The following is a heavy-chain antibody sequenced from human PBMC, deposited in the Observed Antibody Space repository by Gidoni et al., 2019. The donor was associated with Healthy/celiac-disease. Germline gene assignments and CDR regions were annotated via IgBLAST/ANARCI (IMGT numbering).Heavy chain of an antibody. CDR1: GFTFSSYW. CDR2: RKQDGSEK. V-gene: IGHV3-7*01. D-gene: IGHD6-13*01. CDR3: ARDLWYSSSWPFGY. J-gene: IGHJ4*02. Sequence: EVQLVESGGGLVQPGGSLRLSCAASGFTFSSYWMSWVRQAPGKGLEWVANRKQDGSEKYYVDSVKGRFTISRDNAKNSLYLQMNSLRAEDTAVYYCARDLWYSSSWPFGYWGQGTLVTVSS.